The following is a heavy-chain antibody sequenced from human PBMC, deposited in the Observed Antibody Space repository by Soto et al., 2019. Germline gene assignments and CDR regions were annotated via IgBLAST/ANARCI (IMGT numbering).Heavy chain of an antibody. CDR3: ARPSAITFYYDRRDCYFDL. D-gene: IGHD3-22*01. J-gene: IGHJ2*01. CDR2: MYYSVTT. V-gene: IGHV4-39*01. Sequence: PSETLSLTCTVSGDSIRSIYYWGWIRQPPGKGLEWIGSMYYSVTTYYNPSLKSRVTMSVDTSKNQFSLILTSVTAADTAVYYCARPSAITFYYDRRDCYFDLLGRGTLLTVSS. CDR1: GDSIRSIYY.